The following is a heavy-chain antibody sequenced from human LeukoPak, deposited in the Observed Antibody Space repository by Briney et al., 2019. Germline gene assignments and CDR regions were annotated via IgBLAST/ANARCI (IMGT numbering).Heavy chain of an antibody. CDR3: ARGQRRHIDMAPSFDY. D-gene: IGHD5-24*01. CDR1: GFTFSNYE. V-gene: IGHV3-23*01. Sequence: GGCLRLSCAASGFTFSNYEMNWVRQAPGKGLEWVSAISGSGVSTSYADSVKGRFTISRDNSKNTLYLQMNSLRGEDTAVYSCARGQRRHIDMAPSFDYWGQGTLVTVSS. CDR2: ISGSGVST. J-gene: IGHJ4*02.